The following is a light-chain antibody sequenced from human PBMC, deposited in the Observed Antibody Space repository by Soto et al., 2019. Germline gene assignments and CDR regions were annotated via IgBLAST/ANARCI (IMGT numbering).Light chain of an antibody. Sequence: EVVFTQSPSTLSFYPGDRVTLSCRASQYINTRLAWYQHRPGQAPRLLIYQTSIRAAGIPARFSASGTGTDFTLTISDVQPEDFAVYYCHQRQSWPRTFGQGTKVDIK. CDR2: QTS. J-gene: IGKJ1*01. CDR3: HQRQSWPRT. CDR1: QYINTR. V-gene: IGKV3-11*01.